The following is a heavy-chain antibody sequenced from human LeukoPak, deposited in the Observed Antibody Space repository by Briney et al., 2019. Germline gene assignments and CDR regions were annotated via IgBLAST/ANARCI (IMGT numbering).Heavy chain of an antibody. Sequence: PGGSLRLSCAASGFSFRSYAMSWVRQAPGKGLEWVSSISSTSSSIYYADSVRGRFTISRDNAKNSLYLQMNSLRAEDTAVYYCARSRGLDYWGQGTLVTFSS. J-gene: IGHJ4*02. V-gene: IGHV3-21*01. CDR3: ARSRGLDY. CDR1: GFSFRSYA. CDR2: ISSTSSSI. D-gene: IGHD3-10*01.